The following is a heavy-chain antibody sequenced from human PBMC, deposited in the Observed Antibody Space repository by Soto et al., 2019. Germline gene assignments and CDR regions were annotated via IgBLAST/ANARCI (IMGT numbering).Heavy chain of an antibody. J-gene: IGHJ4*02. Sequence: QVQLVESGGGLVKPGGSLRLSCAASGFTFSDYYMTWIRQAPGKGLEWVSYISSTGSTIYYADSVKGRFTVSRDNAKNSLFLQMNSLRAEDTAVYYCASRRDGYNWPYSFDYWDQGTLVTVSS. CDR2: ISSTGSTI. CDR1: GFTFSDYY. CDR3: ASRRDGYNWPYSFDY. V-gene: IGHV3-11*01. D-gene: IGHD5-12*01.